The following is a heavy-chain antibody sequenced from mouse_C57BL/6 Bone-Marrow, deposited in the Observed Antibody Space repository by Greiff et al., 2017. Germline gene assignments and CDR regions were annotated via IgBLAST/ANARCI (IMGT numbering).Heavy chain of an antibody. J-gene: IGHJ4*01. CDR2: IYPGSGST. D-gene: IGHD4-1*02. CDR1: GYTFTSYW. V-gene: IGHV1-55*01. CDR3: SRPQLGYYYAMDY. Sequence: QVQLQQPGAELVKPGASVKMSCKASGYTFTSYWITWVKQRPGQGLEWIGDIYPGSGSTNYNEKFKSKATLTVDTSSRTPYMQLSSLTSEDSAVYDWSRPQLGYYYAMDYWGQGTTVTVSS.